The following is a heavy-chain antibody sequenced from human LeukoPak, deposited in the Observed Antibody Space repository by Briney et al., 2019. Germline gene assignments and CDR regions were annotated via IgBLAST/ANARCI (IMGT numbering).Heavy chain of an antibody. CDR2: IYYSGST. V-gene: IGHV4-59*01. D-gene: IGHD3-10*01. CDR1: GGSISSYY. CDR3: ARGRGHYYYGMDV. J-gene: IGHJ6*02. Sequence: PSETLSLTCTVSGGSISSYYWSWIRQPPGKGLEWIGYIYYSGSTNYNPSLKSRVTISVDTSKNQFSLKLSSVTAVDTAVYYCARGRGHYYYGMDVWGQGTTVTVSS.